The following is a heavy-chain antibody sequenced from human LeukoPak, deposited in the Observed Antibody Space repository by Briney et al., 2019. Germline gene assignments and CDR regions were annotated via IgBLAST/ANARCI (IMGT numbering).Heavy chain of an antibody. CDR1: GGSISSGDYY. CDR3: ARLSYDSSGWDFDY. Sequence: PSETLSPTCTVSGGSISSGDYYWSWIRQPPGKGLEWIGYIYYSGSTYYNPSLKSRVTISVDTSKNQFSLKLSSVTAADTAVYYCARLSYDSSGWDFDYWGQGTLVTVSS. CDR2: IYYSGST. D-gene: IGHD3-22*01. V-gene: IGHV4-30-4*01. J-gene: IGHJ4*02.